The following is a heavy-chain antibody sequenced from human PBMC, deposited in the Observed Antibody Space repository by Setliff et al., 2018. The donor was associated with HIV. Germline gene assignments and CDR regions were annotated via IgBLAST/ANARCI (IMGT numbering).Heavy chain of an antibody. Sequence: SETLSLTCTVSGGSFSDYYGSWIRQPPGKGLEWIGYIYTSGSTNYNPSLKSRVTISVDTSKNQFSLKLRSVTAADTAVYYCEVAGQWGQGTLVTVSS. D-gene: IGHD6-19*01. J-gene: IGHJ4*02. V-gene: IGHV4-4*09. CDR2: IYTSGST. CDR1: GGSFSDYY. CDR3: EVAGQ.